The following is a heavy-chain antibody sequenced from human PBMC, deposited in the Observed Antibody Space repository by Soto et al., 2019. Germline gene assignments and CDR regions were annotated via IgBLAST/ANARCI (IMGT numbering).Heavy chain of an antibody. CDR1: GGSISSSSYY. CDR2: IYYSGST. D-gene: IGHD3-9*01. V-gene: IGHV4-39*01. Sequence: SETLSLTCTVSGGSISSSSYYWGWIRQPPGKGLEWIGSIYYSGSTYYNPSLKSRVTISVDTSKNQFSLKLSSVTAADTAVYYCARQISPYYDILTGYYSYFDYWGQGTLVTVSS. J-gene: IGHJ4*02. CDR3: ARQISPYYDILTGYYSYFDY.